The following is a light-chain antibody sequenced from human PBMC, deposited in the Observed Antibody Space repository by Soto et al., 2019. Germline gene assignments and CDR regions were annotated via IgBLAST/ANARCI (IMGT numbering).Light chain of an antibody. Sequence: EILMTQSPATLSVSPWEIATLSWRASQSVISNLAWHQQKPGQAPRILMYDASTRATGISARFSGSGSGTEFTLTISSLQSEDFAVYYCQQYHNWPITFGQGTRLEIK. CDR2: DAS. V-gene: IGKV3-15*01. CDR1: QSVISN. J-gene: IGKJ5*01. CDR3: QQYHNWPIT.